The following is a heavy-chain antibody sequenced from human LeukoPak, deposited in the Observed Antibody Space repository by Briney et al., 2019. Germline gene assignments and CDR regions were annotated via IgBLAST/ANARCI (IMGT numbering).Heavy chain of an antibody. Sequence: SETLSLTCTVSGGSISSSSYYWGWIRQPPGKGLEWIGSIYYSGSTYYNPSLKSRVTISVDTSKNQFSLKLSSVTAADTAVYYCASPIYYDTPGDAFDIWGQGTMVTVSS. V-gene: IGHV4-39*01. J-gene: IGHJ3*02. CDR2: IYYSGST. CDR1: GGSISSSSYY. CDR3: ASPIYYDTPGDAFDI. D-gene: IGHD3-22*01.